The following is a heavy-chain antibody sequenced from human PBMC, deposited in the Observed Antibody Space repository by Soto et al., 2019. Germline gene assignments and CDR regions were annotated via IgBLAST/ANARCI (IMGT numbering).Heavy chain of an antibody. CDR3: ARGMSGSGLSDFEF. CDR2: ISSSSTTYT. V-gene: IGHV3-21*01. CDR1: GFTFSSYS. D-gene: IGHD6-19*01. J-gene: IGHJ4*02. Sequence: EVQLVESGGGLVKPGESLTLSCAASGFTFSSYSMNWVRQAPGEGLEWVSSISSSSTTYTSYADSVKGRFTISRDNANNSLYLQMNSLRAEDTAVFYCARGMSGSGLSDFEFLGQGTLVAVSS.